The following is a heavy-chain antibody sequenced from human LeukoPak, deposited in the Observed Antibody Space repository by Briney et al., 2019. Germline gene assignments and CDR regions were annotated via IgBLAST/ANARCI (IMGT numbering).Heavy chain of an antibody. CDR2: ISSSGSTI. J-gene: IGHJ6*02. D-gene: IGHD3-9*01. CDR1: GFTFSDYY. V-gene: IGHV3-11*01. CDR3: AKFGTYYDILTGYSYGMDV. Sequence: GGSLRLSCAASGFTFSDYYMSWIRQAPGKGLEWVSYISSSGSTIYYADSVKGRFTISRDNSKNTLYLQMNSLRAEDTAVYYCAKFGTYYDILTGYSYGMDVWGQGTTVTVSS.